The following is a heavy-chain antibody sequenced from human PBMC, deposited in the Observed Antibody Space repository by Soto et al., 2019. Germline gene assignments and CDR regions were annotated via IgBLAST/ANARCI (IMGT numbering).Heavy chain of an antibody. Sequence: NPSETLSLTCTVSNGSISPYYWSWIRQSPGKGLEWIGYIYYAGSFTYNPSLKSRVTISLNTSKNEVSLRLTSVTAADTAVYYCARLGGYYQALDSWGPGTLVNVSS. D-gene: IGHD3-22*01. V-gene: IGHV4-59*08. CDR2: IYYAGSF. CDR1: NGSISPYY. CDR3: ARLGGYYQALDS. J-gene: IGHJ4*02.